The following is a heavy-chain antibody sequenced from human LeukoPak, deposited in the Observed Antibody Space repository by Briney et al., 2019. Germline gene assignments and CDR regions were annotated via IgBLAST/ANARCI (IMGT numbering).Heavy chain of an antibody. CDR2: IYYSGST. D-gene: IGHD1-26*01. CDR1: GGSISSYY. J-gene: IGHJ4*02. CDR3: AREKFWETLGY. Sequence: SETLSLTCTVSGGSISSYYWSWIRQPPGKGLEWIGYIYYSGSTNYNPSLKSRVTISVDTSKNQFSLKLSSVTAADTAVYYCAREKFWETLGYWGQGTLVTVSS. V-gene: IGHV4-59*01.